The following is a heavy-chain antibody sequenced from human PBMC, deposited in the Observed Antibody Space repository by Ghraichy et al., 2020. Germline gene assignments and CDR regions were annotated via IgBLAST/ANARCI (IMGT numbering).Heavy chain of an antibody. Sequence: GESLNISCVASGFTFRNYWMHWVRQAPGEGLVWVSRISSDGSLTNYADSVKGRFTISRDNAKNTVFLQMNTLGAEDTAVYYCARGGLEGLFWGQGTLVTVSS. J-gene: IGHJ4*02. D-gene: IGHD6-25*01. CDR1: GFTFRNYW. CDR2: ISSDGSLT. V-gene: IGHV3-74*01. CDR3: ARGGLEGLF.